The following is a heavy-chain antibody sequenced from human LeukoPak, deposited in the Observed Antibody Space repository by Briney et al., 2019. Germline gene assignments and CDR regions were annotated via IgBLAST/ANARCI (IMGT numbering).Heavy chain of an antibody. J-gene: IGHJ6*02. V-gene: IGHV5-51*01. CDR1: GYSFTSYW. CDR3: ARRGAAAGTGGYYYYGMDV. CDR2: IYPGDSDT. D-gene: IGHD6-13*01. Sequence: GESLKISCKGSGYSFTSYWIGWMRQMPGKGLEWMGIIYPGDSDTRYSPSFQGQVTISADKSISTAYLQWSSLKASDTAMYYCARRGAAAGTGGYYYYGMDVWGQGTTVTVSS.